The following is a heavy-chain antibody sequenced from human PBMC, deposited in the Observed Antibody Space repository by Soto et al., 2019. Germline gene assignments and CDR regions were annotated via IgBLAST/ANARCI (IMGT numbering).Heavy chain of an antibody. CDR3: ARSRVVAATFYYYYAMDV. Sequence: SETLSLTCAVYGGSFSGVYWSWIRQPPGKGLEWIGYINHSGSTNYNPSLKSRVTISVDTSKNQFSLRLSSVTAADTAVYYCARSRVVAATFYYYYAMDVWGQGTTVTVSS. V-gene: IGHV4-34*01. CDR2: INHSGST. J-gene: IGHJ6*02. D-gene: IGHD2-15*01. CDR1: GGSFSGVY.